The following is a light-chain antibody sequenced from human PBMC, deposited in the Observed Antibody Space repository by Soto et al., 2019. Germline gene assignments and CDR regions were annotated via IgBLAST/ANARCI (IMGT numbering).Light chain of an antibody. CDR1: QSVSSSY. Sequence: EIVLTQSPGTLSLSPGERATLSCRASQSVSSSYLAWYQQKPGQAPRLLIYAASSRATGIPDRLSGCGSGTDFTLTISRLEPEDFAVYYCHQYGSLYTFGQGTKLEIK. CDR2: AAS. J-gene: IGKJ2*01. CDR3: HQYGSLYT. V-gene: IGKV3-20*01.